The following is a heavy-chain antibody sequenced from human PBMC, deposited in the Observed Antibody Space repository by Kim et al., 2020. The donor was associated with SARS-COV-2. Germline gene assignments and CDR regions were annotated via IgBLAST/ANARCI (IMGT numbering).Heavy chain of an antibody. CDR2: YPGDSDT. Sequence: YPGDSDTRYSPSVQGQVTSSADKSISTAYLQWSSLKASDTAMYYCARIGDYWGQGTLVTVSS. D-gene: IGHD2-15*01. J-gene: IGHJ4*02. CDR3: ARIGDY. V-gene: IGHV5-51*01.